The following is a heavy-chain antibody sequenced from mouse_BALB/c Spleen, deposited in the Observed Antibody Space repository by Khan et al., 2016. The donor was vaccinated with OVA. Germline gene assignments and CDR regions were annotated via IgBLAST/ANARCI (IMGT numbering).Heavy chain of an antibody. CDR3: AIYYDYVAY. D-gene: IGHD2-4*01. J-gene: IGHJ3*01. Sequence: QIQLVQSGPELKKPGETVKISCKASGYTFTDYSMHWVKQAPGKGLKWMGWINTETGEPTYADDFKGRFAFSLETSASPAYLQINNLKNEDTATYFCAIYYDYVAYWGQGTLVTVSA. CDR2: INTETGEP. V-gene: IGHV9-2-1*01. CDR1: GYTFTDYS.